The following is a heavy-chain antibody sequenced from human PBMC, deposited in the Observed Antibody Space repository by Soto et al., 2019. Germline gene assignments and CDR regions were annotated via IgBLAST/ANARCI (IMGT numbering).Heavy chain of an antibody. CDR2: IYYQGNT. J-gene: IGHJ4*01. Sequence: TETLSLTCAVSGVPITSRTYSYGWIRQHTRKTQEWKGTIYYQGNTYSNPSLKSRVTISVDTSNNQLALKLRSVTAADTAVYYCARHDGFSSGWIFDYWGHGTLVTVSS. V-gene: IGHV4-39*01. D-gene: IGHD6-19*01. CDR1: GVPITSRTYS. CDR3: ARHDGFSSGWIFDY.